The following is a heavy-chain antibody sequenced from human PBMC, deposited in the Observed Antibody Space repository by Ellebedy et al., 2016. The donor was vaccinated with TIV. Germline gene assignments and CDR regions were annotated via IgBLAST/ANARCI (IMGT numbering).Heavy chain of an antibody. CDR1: GLTVSSNY. Sequence: GGSLRLSCAASGLTVSSNYMSWVRQAPGKGLEWVSVIWSGGSTFYADSVKGRFTISKDNSTNTLYLQMDSLRAEDTAVYYCARICGGDCYSVGTRNYWGQGTLVTVSS. CDR2: IWSGGST. D-gene: IGHD2-21*02. CDR3: ARICGGDCYSVGTRNY. V-gene: IGHV3-53*01. J-gene: IGHJ4*02.